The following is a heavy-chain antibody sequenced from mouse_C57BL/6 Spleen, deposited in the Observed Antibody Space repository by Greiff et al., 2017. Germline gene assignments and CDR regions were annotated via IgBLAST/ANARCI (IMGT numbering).Heavy chain of an antibody. D-gene: IGHD2-4*01. Sequence: QVQLKESGAELVKPGASVKLSCKASGYTFTEYTIHWVKQRSGQGLEWIGWFYPGSGSIKYNEKFKDKATLTADKSSSTAYMELSRLTSEDSAVYCCARHEDHYDYGAWFAYWGQGTLVTVSA. V-gene: IGHV1-62-2*01. J-gene: IGHJ3*01. CDR3: ARHEDHYDYGAWFAY. CDR1: GYTFTEYT. CDR2: FYPGSGSI.